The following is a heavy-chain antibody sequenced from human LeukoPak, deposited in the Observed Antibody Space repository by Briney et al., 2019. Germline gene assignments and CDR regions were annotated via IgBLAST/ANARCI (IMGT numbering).Heavy chain of an antibody. V-gene: IGHV4-59*01. CDR2: IYYSGSS. J-gene: IGHJ4*02. Sequence: SETLSLTCTVSGGSISSSYWSWIRQPPGKELEWFGSIYYSGSSTYSPSLKSPVTISVATSKTQFSLKLSSVTAADTAVYYCARYGLIRGFEYWGQGTLVTVSS. D-gene: IGHD3-16*01. CDR3: ARYGLIRGFEY. CDR1: GGSISSSY.